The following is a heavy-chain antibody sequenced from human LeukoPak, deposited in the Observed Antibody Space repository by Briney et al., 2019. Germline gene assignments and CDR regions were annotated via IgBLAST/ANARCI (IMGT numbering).Heavy chain of an antibody. J-gene: IGHJ4*02. CDR2: VSPSGGVT. Sequence: GGSLRLSCADSGFSFSSNAMSWVRQAPGKGLEWVSTVSPSGGVTYYADSVKGRFTVSRDKSKDTLYLQMNSLRAEDTAVYYCAKGPSWLFDYWGQGTLVTVSS. CDR3: AKGPSWLFDY. D-gene: IGHD5-12*01. CDR1: GFSFSSNA. V-gene: IGHV3-23*01.